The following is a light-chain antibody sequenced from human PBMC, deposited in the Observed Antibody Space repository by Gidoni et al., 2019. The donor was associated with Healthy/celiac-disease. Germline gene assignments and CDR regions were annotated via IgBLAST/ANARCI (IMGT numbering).Light chain of an antibody. CDR3: QQYNNWPPLT. J-gene: IGKJ4*01. CDR2: GAS. CDR1: QSVSSN. Sequence: EIVITQSPATLSVSPGERATLACRASQSVSSNVAWYQQKPGQAPRLRIYGASTRATGIPARFSGSGSGTGFTLTISSLQSEDFAVYSCQQYNNWPPLTFGGGTRVKIK. V-gene: IGKV3-15*01.